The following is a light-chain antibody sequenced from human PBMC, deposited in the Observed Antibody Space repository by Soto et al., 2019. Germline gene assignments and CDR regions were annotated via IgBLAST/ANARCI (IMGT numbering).Light chain of an antibody. V-gene: IGKV3-11*01. J-gene: IGKJ1*01. Sequence: EIVLTQSPGTLSLSPGERATLSCRASQSVSSNYLAWYQQKPGQAPRLLIFDASKRATGIPARFSGTGSGTDFTLTISSLEPEDVAVYYCQQRSNWPPVTFGQGTKVEIK. CDR2: DAS. CDR3: QQRSNWPPVT. CDR1: QSVSSNY.